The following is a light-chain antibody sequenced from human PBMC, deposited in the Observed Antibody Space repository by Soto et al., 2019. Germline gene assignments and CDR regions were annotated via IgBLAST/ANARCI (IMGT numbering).Light chain of an antibody. CDR1: QSVSSSY. CDR2: GAS. Sequence: EIVLTQSPGTLSLSPGERATLSCRASQSVSSSYLAWYQQKPGQAPRLLIYGASSRATGIPDRFSGSGSGTDFTLTISILEPEDCAVYYCQQYGSSHPLTFGGGTKWEIK. J-gene: IGKJ4*01. V-gene: IGKV3-20*01. CDR3: QQYGSSHPLT.